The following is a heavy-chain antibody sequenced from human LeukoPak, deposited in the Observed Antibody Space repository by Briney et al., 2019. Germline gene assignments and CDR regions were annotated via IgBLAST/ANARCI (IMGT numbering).Heavy chain of an antibody. J-gene: IGHJ4*02. V-gene: IGHV3-11*06. D-gene: IGHD3-9*01. CDR3: ARKPTYYVILTGYFDY. CDR1: GFTFSDYY. CDR2: ISSSSSYT. Sequence: PGGSLRLSCAASGFTFSDYYMSWIRQAPGKGLEWVSYISSSSSYTNYADSVKGRFTISRDNAKNSLYLQMNSLRAEDTAVYYCARKPTYYVILTGYFDYWGQGPLVTVSS.